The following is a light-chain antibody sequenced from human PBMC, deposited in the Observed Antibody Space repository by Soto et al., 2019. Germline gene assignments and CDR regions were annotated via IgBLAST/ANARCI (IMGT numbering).Light chain of an antibody. CDR1: QSVSSN. J-gene: IGKJ2*01. V-gene: IGKV3-15*01. CDR3: QQYNKWPPYT. CDR2: GAS. Sequence: EIVMTQSQANLSVSPGERATLSCRASQSVSSNLAWYQQKPGQGPRLLLYGASTRAPSIPARFSGSGSGTEFTLTINSLQSEDFAVYYCQQYNKWPPYTCGQGTMLEIK.